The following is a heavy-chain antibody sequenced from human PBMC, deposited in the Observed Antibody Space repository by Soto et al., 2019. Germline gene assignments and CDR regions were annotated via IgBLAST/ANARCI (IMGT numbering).Heavy chain of an antibody. CDR1: GGSFSGYY. CDR3: ARGPYCSGGSCYSKWFDP. J-gene: IGHJ5*02. V-gene: IGHV4-34*01. CDR2: INHSGST. D-gene: IGHD2-15*01. Sequence: SETLSLTCAVYGGSFSGYYWSWIRQPPGKGLEWIGEINHSGSTNSNPSLKSRVTVSVDTSKNQFSLRLISVTAADTAVYYCARGPYCSGGSCYSKWFDPWGQGTLVTVSS.